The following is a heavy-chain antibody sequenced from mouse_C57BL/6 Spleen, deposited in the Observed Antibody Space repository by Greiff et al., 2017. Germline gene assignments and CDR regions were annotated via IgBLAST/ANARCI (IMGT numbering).Heavy chain of an antibody. CDR3: ARGLRPYFDY. D-gene: IGHD2-4*01. V-gene: IGHV1-59*01. CDR1: GYTFTSYW. CDR2: IDPSDSYT. J-gene: IGHJ2*01. Sequence: VQLQQPGAELVRPGTSVKLSCKASGYTFTSYWMHWVKQRPGQGLEWIGVIDPSDSYTNYNQKFKGKATLTVDTSSSTAYMQLSSLTSEDSAVYYCARGLRPYFDYWGQGTTLTVSS.